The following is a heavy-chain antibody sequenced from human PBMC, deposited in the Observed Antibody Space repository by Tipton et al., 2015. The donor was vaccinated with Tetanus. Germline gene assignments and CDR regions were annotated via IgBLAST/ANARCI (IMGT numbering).Heavy chain of an antibody. CDR3: AKGGWNYWFDP. CDR2: ISAGGAST. CDR1: GFTFSSYA. D-gene: IGHD1-7*01. Sequence: SLRLSCAASGFTFSSYAMNWVRQAPGKGLEWVSSISAGGASTYYADSVRGRFTFSRDNSRNTLYLQMNSLRAEDTAMYYCAKGGWNYWFDPWGQGTRVTVSS. V-gene: IGHV3-23*01. J-gene: IGHJ5*02.